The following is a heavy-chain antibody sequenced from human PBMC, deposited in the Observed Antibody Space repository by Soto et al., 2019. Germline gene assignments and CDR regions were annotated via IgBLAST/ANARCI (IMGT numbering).Heavy chain of an antibody. D-gene: IGHD2-15*01. CDR1: GFTFSSYG. CDR2: IWYDGSNK. J-gene: IGHJ4*02. V-gene: IGHV3-33*01. CDR3: ARAMATVVAPDY. Sequence: QVQLVESGGGVVQPGRSLRLSCAASGFTFSSYGMQWVRQAPGKGLEWVAVIWYDGSNKYYADSVKGRFTISRDNSKNTLYLQMNSLRAQDTALYYCARAMATVVAPDYWGQGTLVTVSS.